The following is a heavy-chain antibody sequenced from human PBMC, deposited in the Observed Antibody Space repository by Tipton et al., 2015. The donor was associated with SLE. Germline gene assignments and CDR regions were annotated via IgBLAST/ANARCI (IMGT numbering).Heavy chain of an antibody. J-gene: IGHJ4*02. CDR2: FYYNVNT. Sequence: TLSLTCAVSGNSVSSRNYLWGWIRQPPGKTLEWIGAFYYNVNTDYNPPLKGRVTISVDTPKNQFSLKLTSVTAADTAVYYCARRRDLYGQVFDSWGQGILVTVSS. CDR3: ARRRDLYGQVFDS. CDR1: GNSVSSRNYL. D-gene: IGHD4-17*01. V-gene: IGHV4-39*01.